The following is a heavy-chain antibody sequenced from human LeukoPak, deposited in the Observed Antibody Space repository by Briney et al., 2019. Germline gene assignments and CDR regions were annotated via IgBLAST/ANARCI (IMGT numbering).Heavy chain of an antibody. Sequence: SVKVSCKASGGTFSSYAISWVRQAPGQGLEWMGGIIPIFGTANYAQTFQGRVTITTDESTSTAYMELSSLRSEDTAVYYCARSYGSGSYDWFDPWGQGTLVTVSS. V-gene: IGHV1-69*05. J-gene: IGHJ5*02. CDR2: IIPIFGTA. D-gene: IGHD3-10*01. CDR3: ARSYGSGSYDWFDP. CDR1: GGTFSSYA.